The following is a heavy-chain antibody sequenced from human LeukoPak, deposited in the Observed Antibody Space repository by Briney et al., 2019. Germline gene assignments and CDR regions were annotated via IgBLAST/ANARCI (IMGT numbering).Heavy chain of an antibody. J-gene: IGHJ4*02. CDR3: AREDLPNYDFWSGYSNGYY. D-gene: IGHD3-3*01. CDR2: IYHSGST. V-gene: IGHV4-59*12. Sequence: SETLSLTRTVSGGSISSYYWSWIRQPPGKGLEWIGYIYHSGSTYYNPSLKSRVTISVDRSKNQFSLKLSSVTAADTAVYYCAREDLPNYDFWSGYSNGYYWGQGTLVTVSS. CDR1: GGSISSYY.